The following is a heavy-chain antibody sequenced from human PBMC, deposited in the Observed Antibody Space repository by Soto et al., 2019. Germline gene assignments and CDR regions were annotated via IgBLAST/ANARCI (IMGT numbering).Heavy chain of an antibody. Sequence: SETLSLTCTVSGASVSSGNYYWSWIRQPPGKGLECIGYISYSGSTNYNPSLKSRVTISIDTSKNQFSLKLSSVTAADTAVYYCARGSGSYYAYRGQGTLVTVSS. CDR3: ARGSGSYYAY. D-gene: IGHD1-26*01. J-gene: IGHJ4*02. V-gene: IGHV4-61*01. CDR1: GASVSSGNYY. CDR2: ISYSGST.